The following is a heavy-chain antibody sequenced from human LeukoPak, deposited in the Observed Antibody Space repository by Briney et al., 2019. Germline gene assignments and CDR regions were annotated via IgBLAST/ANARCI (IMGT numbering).Heavy chain of an antibody. J-gene: IGHJ6*03. D-gene: IGHD5-18*01. CDR3: ARQGYSLRYHHQYSDV. Sequence: GGSLRLSCAASGFTFGSHALHWVRQAPGKGLDWLAGISPDGRNEYYAESVKGRFSISRDNSKNTLYVEMTSLRGDDTAVYYCARQGYSLRYHHQYSDVWGNGTTVTVSS. CDR2: ISPDGRNE. CDR1: GFTFGSHA. V-gene: IGHV3-30*01.